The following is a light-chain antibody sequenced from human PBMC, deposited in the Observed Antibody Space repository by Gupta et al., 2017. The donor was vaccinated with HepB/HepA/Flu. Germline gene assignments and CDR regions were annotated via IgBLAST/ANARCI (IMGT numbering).Light chain of an antibody. V-gene: IGLV1-47*01. CDR1: SSNVGKSF. CDR2: RNY. J-gene: IGLJ2*01. CDR3: AAWDRSLRVGA. Sequence: QSVVTQPPSASGKPGQRVTIPCSGSSSNVGKSFVYWYQQFPGAAPKLLIYRNYQRPSRVPDRFSGSKSGSSATLAINGFRSEDEADSYCAAWDRSLRVGAFGGGTKLTVL.